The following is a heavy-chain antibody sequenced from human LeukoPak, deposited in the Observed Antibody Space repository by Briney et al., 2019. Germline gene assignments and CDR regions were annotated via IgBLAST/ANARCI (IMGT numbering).Heavy chain of an antibody. V-gene: IGHV3-11*05. Sequence: GGSLRPSCAASGFTFSDYYMSWIRQAPGKGLEWVSYISSSSSYTNYADSVKGRFTISRDNAKNSPYLQMNSLRAEDTAVYYCAKEVFLTGTTDYWGQGTLVTVSS. CDR2: ISSSSSYT. D-gene: IGHD1-7*01. CDR1: GFTFSDYY. CDR3: AKEVFLTGTTDY. J-gene: IGHJ4*02.